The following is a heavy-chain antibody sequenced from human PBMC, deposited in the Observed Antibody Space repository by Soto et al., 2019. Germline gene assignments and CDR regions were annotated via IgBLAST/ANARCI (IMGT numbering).Heavy chain of an antibody. Sequence: QVQLVQSGAEVKKPGSSVKVSCKASGGTFSSYAISWVRQAPGHGLEWMGGIIPIFGTANYAQKFQGRVTITADESTSTAYMELSSLRSEDTAVYYCARGPTGYYKAAYYYGMDVWGQGTTVTVSS. CDR1: GGTFSSYA. J-gene: IGHJ6*02. V-gene: IGHV1-69*01. CDR3: ARGPTGYYKAAYYYGMDV. CDR2: IIPIFGTA. D-gene: IGHD3-9*01.